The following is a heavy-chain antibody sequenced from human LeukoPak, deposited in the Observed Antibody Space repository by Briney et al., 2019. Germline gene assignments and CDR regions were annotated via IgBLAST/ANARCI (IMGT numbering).Heavy chain of an antibody. Sequence: GGSLRLSCAASGFTFSDYWMSWVRQAPGKGLEWVAKVKQDGSEKYYVDSVRGRFTIPRDNAKNSLYLQMNSLRAEDTAVFYCARGASNAFDIWGQGTMVTVSS. CDR2: VKQDGSEK. V-gene: IGHV3-7*01. CDR1: GFTFSDYW. J-gene: IGHJ3*02. CDR3: ARGASNAFDI.